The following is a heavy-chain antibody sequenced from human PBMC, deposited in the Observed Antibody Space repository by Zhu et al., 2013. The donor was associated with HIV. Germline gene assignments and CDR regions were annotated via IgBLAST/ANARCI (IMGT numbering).Heavy chain of an antibody. CDR2: MNPNSGNT. Sequence: QVQLVQSGAEVKKPGASVKVSCKASGYTFTNYDINWVRQATGQGLEWMGWMNPNSGNTGYTQKFQGRLTVTRDASTTTVSMELTSLTSDDTAVYYCARVPLTGNNGGGPDYWGQGTLVTVSS. J-gene: IGHJ4*02. D-gene: IGHD1-20*01. CDR3: ARVPLTGNNGGGPDY. V-gene: IGHV1-8*02. CDR1: GYTFTNYD.